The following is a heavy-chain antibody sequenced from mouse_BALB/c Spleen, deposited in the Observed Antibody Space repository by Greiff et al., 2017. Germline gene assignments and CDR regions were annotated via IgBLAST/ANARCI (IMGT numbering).Heavy chain of an antibody. CDR3: ARDPYYGNYFDY. D-gene: IGHD1-1*01. J-gene: IGHJ2*01. CDR2: ISYDGSN. V-gene: IGHV3-6*02. Sequence: DVQLQESGPGLVKPSQSLSLTCSVTGYSITSGYYWNWIRQFPGNKLEWMGYISYDGSNNYNPSLKNRISITRDTSKNQFFLKLNSVTTEDTATYYCARDPYYGNYFDYWGQGTTLTVSS. CDR1: GYSITSGYY.